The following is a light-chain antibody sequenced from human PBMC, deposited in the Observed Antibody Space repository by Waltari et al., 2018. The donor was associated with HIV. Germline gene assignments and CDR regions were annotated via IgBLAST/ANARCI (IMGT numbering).Light chain of an antibody. J-gene: IGKJ4*01. CDR1: QSIGTY. Sequence: EIVLTQYPATLSLSPGERATLSCRASQSIGTYLAWYQQKLGQPPRLLMYDSSNRATGIPARFSGSGSGTDFTLTISSLEPEDFAVYYCQQRTTWPPSLTFGGGTKVEIK. CDR3: QQRTTWPPSLT. V-gene: IGKV3-11*01. CDR2: DSS.